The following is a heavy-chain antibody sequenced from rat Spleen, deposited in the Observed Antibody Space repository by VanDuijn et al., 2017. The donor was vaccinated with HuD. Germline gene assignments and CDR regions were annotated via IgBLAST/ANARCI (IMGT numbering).Heavy chain of an antibody. CDR1: EFTFNNYG. D-gene: IGHD1-9*01. J-gene: IGHJ2*01. CDR2: ISYDGSRT. CDR3: ARHRGYYGYTYPFDY. V-gene: IGHV5-29*01. Sequence: EVQLVESGGGLVQPGRSLKLSCAASEFTFNNYGMAWVCQAPTKGLEWVATISYDGSRTYYRDSVKGRFTISRDNAKSTLYLQMDSLRSEDTATYYCARHRGYYGYTYPFDYWGQGVMVTVSS.